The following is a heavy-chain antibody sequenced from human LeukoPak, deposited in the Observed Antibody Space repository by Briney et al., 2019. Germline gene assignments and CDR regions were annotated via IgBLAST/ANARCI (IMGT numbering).Heavy chain of an antibody. Sequence: GGSLRLSCAASGFTFSSYWMNWVRQAPGKGLEWVANIKQDGSESHFVDSVKGRFTISRDNAKNSLYMQMNSLRVEDTAVYYCARHWELRGQGTLVTVSS. D-gene: IGHD1-26*01. CDR2: IKQDGSES. V-gene: IGHV3-7*03. J-gene: IGHJ4*02. CDR3: ARHWEL. CDR1: GFTFSSYW.